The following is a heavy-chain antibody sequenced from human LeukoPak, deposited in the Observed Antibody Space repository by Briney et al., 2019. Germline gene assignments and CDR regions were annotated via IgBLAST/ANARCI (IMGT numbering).Heavy chain of an antibody. D-gene: IGHD1-26*01. CDR1: GFTVSSNY. J-gene: IGHJ3*02. CDR3: AREGATTAFDI. Sequence: GGSLRLSCAASGFTVSSNYMNWVRQAPGKGLEWVSVIYSGGSTYYADPVKGRFSISRDNSKNTLYLQMNSLRAEDTAVYYCAREGATTAFDIWGQGTMVTVSS. V-gene: IGHV3-66*01. CDR2: IYSGGST.